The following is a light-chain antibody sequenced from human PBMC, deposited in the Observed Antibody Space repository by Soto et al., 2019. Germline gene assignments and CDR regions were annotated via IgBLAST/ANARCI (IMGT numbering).Light chain of an antibody. CDR2: SNN. V-gene: IGLV1-44*01. Sequence: QSVLTQPPSASGTPGQRVTISCSGSSSNIGSNTVNWYQQLPGTAPKLLIYSNNQRPSGVPDRFSGSKSGTSASLDISGLQYEDEAAYYCAAWDDSLNGVVFGGGTKLTVL. CDR3: AAWDDSLNGVV. CDR1: SSNIGSNT. J-gene: IGLJ2*01.